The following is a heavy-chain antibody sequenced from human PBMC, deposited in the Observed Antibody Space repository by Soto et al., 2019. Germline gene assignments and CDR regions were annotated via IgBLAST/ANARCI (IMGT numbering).Heavy chain of an antibody. J-gene: IGHJ4*02. Sequence: GESLKISCKGSGYSFTSYWIGWVRQMPGKGLEWMGITYPGDSDTRYSPSFQGQVTISADKSISTAYLQWSSLKASDTAMYYCARLNYYDSSAPQGNDYWGQGTLVTVSS. CDR3: ARLNYYDSSAPQGNDY. V-gene: IGHV5-51*01. CDR2: TYPGDSDT. CDR1: GYSFTSYW. D-gene: IGHD3-22*01.